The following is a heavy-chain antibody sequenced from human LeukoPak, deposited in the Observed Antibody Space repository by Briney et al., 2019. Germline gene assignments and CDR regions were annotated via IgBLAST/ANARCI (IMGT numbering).Heavy chain of an antibody. CDR3: AKPLYSSSWDFDY. J-gene: IGHJ4*02. V-gene: IGHV3-7*01. D-gene: IGHD6-13*01. CDR2: IKQDGSEK. Sequence: GGSLRLSCAASGFTFSSYWMSWVRQAPGKGLEWVANIKQDGSEKYYVDSVKGRFTISRDNSKNTLYLQMNSLRAEDTAVYYCAKPLYSSSWDFDYWGQGTLVTVSS. CDR1: GFTFSSYW.